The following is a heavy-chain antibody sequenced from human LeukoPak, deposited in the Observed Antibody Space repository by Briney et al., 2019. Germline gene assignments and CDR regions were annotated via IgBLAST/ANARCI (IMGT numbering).Heavy chain of an antibody. CDR1: GFTFSDYY. J-gene: IGHJ4*02. CDR3: ARMDYDSSGYLGDFDY. CDR2: ISSSGSTI. Sequence: GGSLRLSCAASGFTFSDYYMSWIRQAPGKGLEWVSYISSSGSTIYYADSVKGRFTISRDNAKNSLYLQMNSLRAEDTAVYYCARMDYDSSGYLGDFDYWGQGTLVTVSS. V-gene: IGHV3-11*04. D-gene: IGHD3-22*01.